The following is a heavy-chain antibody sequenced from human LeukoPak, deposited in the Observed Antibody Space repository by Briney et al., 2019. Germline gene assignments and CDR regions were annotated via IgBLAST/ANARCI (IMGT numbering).Heavy chain of an antibody. V-gene: IGHV3-7*01. CDR2: INQDGSEE. D-gene: IGHD5-12*01. Sequence: GGSLRLSCAASGFTFSNYWMTWVRQAPAKGLEWVAHINQDGSEEHYMDSVKARFTTSRDNAKNSLSLQMNSLRAEDTAVYYCVRDGGVSGYDLLDYWGQGTLVTVSS. J-gene: IGHJ4*02. CDR1: GFTFSNYW. CDR3: VRDGGVSGYDLLDY.